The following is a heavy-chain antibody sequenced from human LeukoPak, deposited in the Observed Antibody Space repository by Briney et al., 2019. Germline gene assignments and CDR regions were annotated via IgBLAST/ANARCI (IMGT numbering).Heavy chain of an antibody. CDR2: IYYSGST. Sequence: PSETLSLTCTVSGGSISSSSYYWGWIRQPPGKGLEWIGSIYYSGSTYYNPSLKSRVTISVDTSKNQFSLKLSSVTAADTAVYYCARDPSGLYYMDVWGKGTTVTVSS. CDR1: GGSISSSSYY. J-gene: IGHJ6*03. V-gene: IGHV4-39*07. CDR3: ARDPSGLYYMDV.